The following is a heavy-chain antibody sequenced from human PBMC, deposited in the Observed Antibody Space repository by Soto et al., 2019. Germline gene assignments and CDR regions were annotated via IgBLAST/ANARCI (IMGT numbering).Heavy chain of an antibody. CDR3: ARGIYGSGSYYTNPNYYYYAMAV. Sequence: ASVKVSCKASGYTFTSYYMHWVRQAPGQGLEWMGIINPSGGSTSYAQKFQGRVTMTRDTSTSTVYMELSSLRSEDTAVYYCARGIYGSGSYYTNPNYYYYAMAVWGQGTLVTVSS. J-gene: IGHJ6*02. V-gene: IGHV1-46*01. D-gene: IGHD3-10*01. CDR2: INPSGGST. CDR1: GYTFTSYY.